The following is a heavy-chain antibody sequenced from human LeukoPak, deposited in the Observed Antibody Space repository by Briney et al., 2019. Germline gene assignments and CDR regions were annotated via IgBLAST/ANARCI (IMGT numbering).Heavy chain of an antibody. Sequence: ASVKVSCKASGYTFTSNYIHWVRQAPGQGLEWMGMIYPRDGSTSYAQKFQGRVTVTRDTSTSTVHMELSGLRSEDTAVYYCARDQEGFDYWGQGTLVTASS. J-gene: IGHJ4*02. CDR2: IYPRDGST. CDR3: ARDQEGFDY. CDR1: GYTFTSNY. V-gene: IGHV1-46*01.